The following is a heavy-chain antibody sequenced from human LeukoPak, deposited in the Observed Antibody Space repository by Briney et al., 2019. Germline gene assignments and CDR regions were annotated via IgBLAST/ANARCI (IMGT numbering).Heavy chain of an antibody. CDR1: GGSISSYY. J-gene: IGHJ1*01. V-gene: IGHV4-59*01. CDR3: ARESEYSSSSAEYFQH. CDR2: IYYSGST. Sequence: KPSETLSLTCTVSGGSISSYYWGWIRQPPGKGLEWIGYIYYSGSTNYNPSLKSRVTISVDTSKNQFSLKLSSVTAADTAVYYCARESEYSSSSAEYFQHWGQGTLVTVSS. D-gene: IGHD6-6*01.